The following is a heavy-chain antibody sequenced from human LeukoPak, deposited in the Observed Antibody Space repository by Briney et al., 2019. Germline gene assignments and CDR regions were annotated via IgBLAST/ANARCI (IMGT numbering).Heavy chain of an antibody. CDR3: ARQNDCRLDY. V-gene: IGHV5-51*01. D-gene: IGHD2-15*01. J-gene: IGHJ4*02. Sequence: GESLKTSCNGPGYTFPSYWLEWGRQMPGKGPGGMGIIYPGDYDTRYSPPLQGPVTISVDTSIGTAYLQWRSLKASDTAIYYCARQNDCRLDYWGQGTLVTVSS. CDR2: IYPGDYDT. CDR1: GYTFPSYW.